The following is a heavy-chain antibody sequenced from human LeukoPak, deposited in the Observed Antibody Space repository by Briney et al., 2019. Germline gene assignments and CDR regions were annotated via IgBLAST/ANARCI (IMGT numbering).Heavy chain of an antibody. J-gene: IGHJ4*02. CDR3: AGDTYYYDSSGHRFTTNFDY. CDR1: GGSINDNY. D-gene: IGHD3-22*01. V-gene: IGHV4-4*07. CDR2: IYTSGST. Sequence: SETLSLTCTVSGGSINDNYWSWIRQPAGKGLEWIGRIYTSGSTNYNPSLKSRVTMSVDTSKNQFSLKLSSVTAADTAVYYCAGDTYYYDSSGHRFTTNFDYWGQGTLVTVSS.